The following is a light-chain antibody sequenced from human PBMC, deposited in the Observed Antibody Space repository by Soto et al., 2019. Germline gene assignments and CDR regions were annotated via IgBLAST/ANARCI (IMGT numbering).Light chain of an antibody. CDR2: AAS. CDR3: QQTYSAPLT. J-gene: IGKJ4*01. V-gene: IGKV1-39*01. Sequence: IQITLSPSSLSAYVGDRVTITCQASQNINNYLNWYQQKPGKAPKLLIHAASSLQSGVPSRFSGTGSGTDFTLTISSLQPEDFATYYCQQTYSAPLTFGGGTKVDI. CDR1: QNINNY.